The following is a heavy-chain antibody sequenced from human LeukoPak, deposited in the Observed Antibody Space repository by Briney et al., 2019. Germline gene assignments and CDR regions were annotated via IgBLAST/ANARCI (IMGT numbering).Heavy chain of an antibody. CDR2: IKQDGSEK. CDR1: GFTFNIHW. Sequence: GGSLRLSCAASGFTFNIHWMTWVRQAPGKGLEWVANIKQDGSEKYYVDSVKGRFTIPRDNAKNSLYLQMNSLRAEDTAVYYCARVLIGYVGAFDIWGQGTMVTVSS. D-gene: IGHD5-12*01. V-gene: IGHV3-7*01. CDR3: ARVLIGYVGAFDI. J-gene: IGHJ3*02.